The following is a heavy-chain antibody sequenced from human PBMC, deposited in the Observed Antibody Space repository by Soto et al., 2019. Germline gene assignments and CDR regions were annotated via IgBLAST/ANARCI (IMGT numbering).Heavy chain of an antibody. CDR1: GYTFTSYG. D-gene: IGHD3-3*01. Sequence: ASVKVSCKASGYTFTSYGISWVRQAPGQGLEWMGWISAYNGNTNYAHNLQGRVTMTKDTSTSIAYMELRSLRCADTAVSYCARDASRDPRFLEWLFAPDYWGQ. CDR3: ARDASRDPRFLEWLFAPDY. CDR2: ISAYNGNT. V-gene: IGHV1-18*01. J-gene: IGHJ4*01.